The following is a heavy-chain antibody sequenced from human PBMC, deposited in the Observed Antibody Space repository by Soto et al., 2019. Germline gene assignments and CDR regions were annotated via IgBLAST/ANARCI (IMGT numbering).Heavy chain of an antibody. V-gene: IGHV1-18*01. CDR1: GYTFTSYG. D-gene: IGHD5-12*01. J-gene: IGHJ3*02. CDR3: TKGRGYSGYDWVYDAFDI. CDR2: ISAYNGNT. Sequence: EASVKVSCKASGYTFTSYGFSWVRQAPGQGLEWMGRISAYNGNTDYAQKFQGRVTLTTDTSSSTAYMELRSLRSDDTAMYYCTKGRGYSGYDWVYDAFDIWGQGTMVTVSS.